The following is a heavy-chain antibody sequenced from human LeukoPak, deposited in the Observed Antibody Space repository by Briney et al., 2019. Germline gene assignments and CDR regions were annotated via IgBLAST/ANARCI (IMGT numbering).Heavy chain of an antibody. J-gene: IGHJ4*02. CDR2: INSDGSST. Sequence: GGSPRLSCAASGFTFSSYWMHWVRQAPGKGLVWVSRINSDGSSTTYADSVKGRFTISRDNAKNTLYLQMNSLRAEDTAVYYCARDFYSSGWYGGDYWGQGTLVTVSS. D-gene: IGHD6-19*01. CDR1: GFTFSSYW. V-gene: IGHV3-74*01. CDR3: ARDFYSSGWYGGDY.